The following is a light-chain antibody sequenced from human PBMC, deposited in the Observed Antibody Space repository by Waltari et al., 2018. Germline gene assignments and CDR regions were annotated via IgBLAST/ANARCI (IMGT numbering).Light chain of an antibody. CDR3: SSFAGTNNFVV. CDR1: SSDVGGYNY. V-gene: IGLV2-8*01. Sequence: QSALTQPPSASGSPGQSLPISCTGTSSDVGGYNYVSWYQQHPGKAPKLILYEVGQRPSGVPARFSGSKSGNTASLTVSGLQAEDEADYYCSSFAGTNNFVVFGGGTKLTV. CDR2: EVG. J-gene: IGLJ2*01.